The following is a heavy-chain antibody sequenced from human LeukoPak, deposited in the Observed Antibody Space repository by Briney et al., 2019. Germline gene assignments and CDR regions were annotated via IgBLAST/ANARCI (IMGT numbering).Heavy chain of an antibody. CDR1: GFTVSSVY. D-gene: IGHD3-22*01. V-gene: IGHV3-53*01. CDR2: IYSVGTT. J-gene: IGHJ4*02. Sequence: GGSLTLSCAASGFTVSSVYMSWVRQAPGKGLEWVSLIYSVGTTYYADSVKGRFIISRDDSKNTLYLQMNSLRAEDTAVYYCARGQPYYYDSRGYSVPHDWGQGTLVTVSS. CDR3: ARGQPYYYDSRGYSVPHD.